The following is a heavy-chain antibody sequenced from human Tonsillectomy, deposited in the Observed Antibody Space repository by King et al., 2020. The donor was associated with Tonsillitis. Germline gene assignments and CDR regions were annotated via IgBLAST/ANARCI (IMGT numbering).Heavy chain of an antibody. CDR3: AGRYGDSYDY. J-gene: IGHJ4*02. V-gene: IGHV4-39*07. D-gene: IGHD4-17*01. Sequence: QLQESGPGLVKPSETLSLTCTVSGGPISSSSYYWGWIRQPPGEGLEWIGSIYYSGSTYYNASLKSRVTISVDTSKNQFSLKLSSVTAADTAVYYCAGRYGDSYDYWGQGTLVTVSS. CDR2: IYYSGST. CDR1: GGPISSSSYY.